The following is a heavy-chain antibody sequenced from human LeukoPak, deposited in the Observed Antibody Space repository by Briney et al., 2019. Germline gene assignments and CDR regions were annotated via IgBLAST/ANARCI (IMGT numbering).Heavy chain of an antibody. CDR1: GFIFSNYW. CDR2: INVDGSRK. Sequence: GGSLRLSCAASGFIFSNYWMHWVRQVPGKGLLWVSRINVDGSRKIYADSVKGRFTMSRDNAKNSLYLQMNSLRAEDSAVYYCARDQDSSGWDDAFDIWGQGTMVTVSS. CDR3: ARDQDSSGWDDAFDI. V-gene: IGHV3-74*01. J-gene: IGHJ3*02. D-gene: IGHD6-19*01.